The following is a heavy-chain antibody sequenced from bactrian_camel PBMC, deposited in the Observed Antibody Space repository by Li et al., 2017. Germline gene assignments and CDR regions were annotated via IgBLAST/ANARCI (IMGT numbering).Heavy chain of an antibody. CDR2: IDSDGIA. Sequence: HVQLVESGGSSVQAGGSLRLSCGASGSIYGDACVGWLRQAPGKEREGVAAIDSDGIASYADSVKGRFTISRDNAKNTLYLQLNSLTREDSAMYYCTRETQWVGYHEFAEYWGQGTQVTVS. CDR1: GSIYGDAC. D-gene: IGHD5*01. V-gene: IGHV3S53*01. CDR3: TRETQWVGYHEFAEY. J-gene: IGHJ4*01.